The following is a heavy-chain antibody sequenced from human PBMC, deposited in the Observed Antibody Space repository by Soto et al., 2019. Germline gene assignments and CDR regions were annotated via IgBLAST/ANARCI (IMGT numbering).Heavy chain of an antibody. Sequence: QLQLQESGPGLVKPSETLSLTCTVSGGSISSSSYYWGWIRQPPGKGLEWIGSIYYSGSTYYNPSLKSRVTISVDTSKNQFSLKLSSVTAADTAVYYCARRRSGYGSGRHYYYYGMDVWGQGTTVTVSS. CDR1: GGSISSSSYY. CDR2: IYYSGST. J-gene: IGHJ6*02. V-gene: IGHV4-39*01. CDR3: ARRRSGYGSGRHYYYYGMDV. D-gene: IGHD3-10*01.